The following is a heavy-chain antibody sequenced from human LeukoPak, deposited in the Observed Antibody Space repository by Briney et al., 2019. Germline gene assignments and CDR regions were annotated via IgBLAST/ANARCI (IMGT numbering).Heavy chain of an antibody. Sequence: GGSLRLSCAASGFXVSSKYMSWVRQAPGKGLEWLSVIYSGGTTYYADSVKGRFTISRDEPKNTLYLQMNSLRAEDTAVYYCARHFGVVTKGVYYYYYGMDVWGQGTTVTVSS. CDR3: ARHFGVVTKGVYYYYYGMDV. CDR1: GFXVSSKY. CDR2: IYSGGTT. V-gene: IGHV3-66*04. D-gene: IGHD3-3*01. J-gene: IGHJ6*02.